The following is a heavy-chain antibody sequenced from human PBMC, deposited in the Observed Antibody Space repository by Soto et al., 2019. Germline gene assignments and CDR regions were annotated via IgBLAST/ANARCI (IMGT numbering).Heavy chain of an antibody. Sequence: QVQLVESGGGVVQPGRSLRLSCAASGFTFSSYGVHWVRQAPGKGLEWVAVISYDGSNKYYADSVKGRFTISRDNSKNTLYLQMNSLRAEDTAVYYCAKEDSPYYYYYGMDVWGQGTTVTVSS. V-gene: IGHV3-30*18. CDR3: AKEDSPYYYYYGMDV. CDR1: GFTFSSYG. J-gene: IGHJ6*02. CDR2: ISYDGSNK.